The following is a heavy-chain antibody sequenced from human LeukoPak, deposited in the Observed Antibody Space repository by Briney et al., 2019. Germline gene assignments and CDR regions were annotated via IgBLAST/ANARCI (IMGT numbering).Heavy chain of an antibody. D-gene: IGHD1-26*01. CDR3: TRDVRYSGSYGWFDP. CDR2: IRSKAYGGTT. CDR1: GFTFGDYA. V-gene: IGHV3-49*04. J-gene: IGHJ5*02. Sequence: GGSLRLSCTASGFTFGDYAMSWVRQAPGKGLEWVGFIRSKAYGGTTEYAASVKGRFTISRDDSKSIAYLQMDSLKTEDTAVYYCTRDVRYSGSYGWFDPWGQGTLVTVSS.